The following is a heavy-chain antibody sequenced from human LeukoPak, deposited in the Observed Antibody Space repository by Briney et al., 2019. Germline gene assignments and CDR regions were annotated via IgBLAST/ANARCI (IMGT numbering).Heavy chain of an antibody. J-gene: IGHJ4*02. CDR1: GFTFSSYS. CDR2: ISSSSSYI. Sequence: GGSLRLSCAASGFTFSSYSMNWVRQAPGKGLEWVSSISSSSSYIYYADSVKGRFTISRDNAKNSLYLQMNSLRAEDTAVYYCARDIGKSFLYSSGWYYFDYWGQGTLVTVSS. CDR3: ARDIGKSFLYSSGWYYFDY. D-gene: IGHD6-19*01. V-gene: IGHV3-21*01.